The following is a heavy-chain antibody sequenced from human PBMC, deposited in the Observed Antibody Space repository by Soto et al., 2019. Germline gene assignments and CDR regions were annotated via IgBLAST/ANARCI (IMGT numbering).Heavy chain of an antibody. CDR2: ISAYNGNT. CDR3: ARDHLDILLVPGGYYWFDP. D-gene: IGHD2-2*03. Sequence: VQLVQSGAEVKKPGASVKVSCKASGYTFTSYGISWVRQAPGQGLEWMGWISAYNGNTNYAQKLQGKVTMTTDTSTSTAYMELRSLRSDDTAVYYCARDHLDILLVPGGYYWFDPWGQGTLVTVSS. CDR1: GYTFTSYG. V-gene: IGHV1-18*01. J-gene: IGHJ5*02.